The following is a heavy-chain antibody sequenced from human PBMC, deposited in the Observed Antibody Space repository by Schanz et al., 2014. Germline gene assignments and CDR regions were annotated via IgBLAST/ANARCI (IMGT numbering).Heavy chain of an antibody. CDR3: ARDPNTSAWLPYFDT. D-gene: IGHD6-19*01. V-gene: IGHV3-11*06. J-gene: IGHJ4*02. CDR1: GFTFSDYY. CDR2: ISDSGDST. Sequence: VQLVESGGGLVKPGGSLRLSCAASGFTFSDYYMTWIRQAPGKGLEWVSDISDSGDSTHYADSGKGRFTISRDNSKNTVYLQMNSLRTDDTAMYYCARDPNTSAWLPYFDTWGQGTLVTVSS.